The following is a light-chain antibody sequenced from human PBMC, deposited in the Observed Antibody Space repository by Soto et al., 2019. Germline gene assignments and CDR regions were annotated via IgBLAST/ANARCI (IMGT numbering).Light chain of an antibody. V-gene: IGKV1-5*03. CDR1: QTISSW. CDR3: QQYNNYFRT. J-gene: IGKJ1*01. CDR2: KAS. Sequence: DIQMTQSPSTLSGSVGGRVTITCRASQTISSWLAWYQQKPGKAPKLLIYKASSLESGVPSRFSGSGSGTEFTLTISSLQPDDFATYYCQQYNNYFRTFGQGTKV.